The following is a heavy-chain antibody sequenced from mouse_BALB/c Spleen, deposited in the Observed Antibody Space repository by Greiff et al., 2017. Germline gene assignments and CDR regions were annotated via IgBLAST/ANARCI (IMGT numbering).Heavy chain of an antibody. CDR3: ARENYGSRNLFDY. D-gene: IGHD1-1*01. J-gene: IGHJ2*01. CDR1: GYTFSSYW. V-gene: IGHV1-9*01. CDR2: ILPGSGST. Sequence: QVQLQQSGAELMKPGASVKISCKATGYTFSSYWIEWVKQRPGHGLEWIGEILPGSGSTNYNEKFKGKATFTADTSSNTAYMQLSSLTSEDSAVYYCARENYGSRNLFDYWGQGTTLTVSS.